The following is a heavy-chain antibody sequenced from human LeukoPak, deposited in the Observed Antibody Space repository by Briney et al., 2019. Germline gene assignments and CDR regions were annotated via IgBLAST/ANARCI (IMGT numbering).Heavy chain of an antibody. V-gene: IGHV4-34*01. CDR2: INHSGST. CDR3: ARGVSGFSRRNWFDP. CDR1: GGSFSGYY. J-gene: IGHJ5*02. D-gene: IGHD5-12*01. Sequence: SETLSLTCAVYGGSFSGYYWSWIRQPPGKGLEWIGEINHSGSTNYNPSLKSRVTISVDTSKSQFSLKLSSVTAADTAVYYCARGVSGFSRRNWFDPWGQGTLVTVSS.